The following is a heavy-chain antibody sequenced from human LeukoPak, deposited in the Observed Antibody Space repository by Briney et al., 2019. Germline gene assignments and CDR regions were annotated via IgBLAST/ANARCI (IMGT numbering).Heavy chain of an antibody. D-gene: IGHD6-13*01. CDR2: INPNSGGT. J-gene: IGHJ4*02. CDR3: ARDRQPQLVRPFDY. V-gene: IGHV1-2*07. Sequence: ASVKVSCKASGYIFTGYYVHWVRQAPGQGLEWMGWINPNSGGTNYAHKFQGRVTMTRDTSISTAYMELSRLRSDDTAVYCCARDRQPQLVRPFDYWGQGTLVTVSS. CDR1: GYIFTGYY.